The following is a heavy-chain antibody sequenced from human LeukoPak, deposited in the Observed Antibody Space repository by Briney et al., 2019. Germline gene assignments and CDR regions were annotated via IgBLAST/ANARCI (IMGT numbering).Heavy chain of an antibody. D-gene: IGHD4-17*01. Sequence: GGSLRLSCAASGFTFDAYEINWVRQAPGKGLEWVSYISGSGRTIYYADSVKGRFTISWDNAKNSVYLQMNRLRAEDTAVYYCTKDPNGDYVGAFDPWGQGTLVTVSS. CDR1: GFTFDAYE. CDR3: TKDPNGDYVGAFDP. CDR2: ISGSGRTI. V-gene: IGHV3-48*03. J-gene: IGHJ5*02.